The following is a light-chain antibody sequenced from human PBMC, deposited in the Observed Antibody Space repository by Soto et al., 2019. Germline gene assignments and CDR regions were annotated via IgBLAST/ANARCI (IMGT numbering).Light chain of an antibody. V-gene: IGKV3-20*01. Sequence: IVVTQSPATLSASPEHRVTLSCRASQFVSSRLAWYQRRPGQVPRLLIYGASSRATDIPDRFSGSGSGTDFTLTISRLEPEDFAVYYCQQYGSSVWTFGQGTKVDNK. CDR3: QQYGSSVWT. CDR2: GAS. J-gene: IGKJ1*01. CDR1: QFVSSR.